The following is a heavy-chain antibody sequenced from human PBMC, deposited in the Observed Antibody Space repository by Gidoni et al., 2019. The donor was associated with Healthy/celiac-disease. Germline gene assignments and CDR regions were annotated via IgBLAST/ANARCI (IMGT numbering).Heavy chain of an antibody. Sequence: QVQLQQWGAALLKPSETLSLTCAVSGVSFSSYYWSWLRQHPGKGLEWIGEIDHSGSTNNNQSRKSRVTISVETSKNQFSLKLSSVTAADTAVYYCARGGTLPLYYFDYWGQGTLVTVSS. D-gene: IGHD1-1*01. CDR3: ARGGTLPLYYFDY. J-gene: IGHJ4*02. CDR2: IDHSGST. CDR1: GVSFSSYY. V-gene: IGHV4-34*01.